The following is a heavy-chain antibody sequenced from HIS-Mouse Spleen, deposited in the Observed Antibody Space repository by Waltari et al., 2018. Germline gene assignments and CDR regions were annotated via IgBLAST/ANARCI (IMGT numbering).Heavy chain of an antibody. J-gene: IGHJ3*02. Sequence: QVQLVQSGAEVKKPGASVNVSCKASGSTFTSYDIHWVRQATGQGLEWMGWMNPNSGNTGYAQKFQGRVTMTRNTSISTAYMELSSLRSEDTAVYYCARAREAARPFAFDIWGQGTMVTVSS. V-gene: IGHV1-8*01. CDR2: MNPNSGNT. D-gene: IGHD6-6*01. CDR1: GSTFTSYD. CDR3: ARAREAARPFAFDI.